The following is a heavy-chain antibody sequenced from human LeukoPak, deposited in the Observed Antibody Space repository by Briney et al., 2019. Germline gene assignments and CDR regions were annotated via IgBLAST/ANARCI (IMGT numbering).Heavy chain of an antibody. V-gene: IGHV1-24*01. D-gene: IGHD3-3*01. CDR2: FDPEDGET. J-gene: IGHJ4*02. CDR3: AFRLYYDFWSGNFDY. CDR1: GYTLTELS. Sequence: ASVTVSCKVSGYTLTELSMHWVRQAPGKGLEWMGGFDPEDGETIYAQKFQGRVTMTEDTSTDTAYMELSRLRSEDTAVYYCAFRLYYDFWSGNFDYWGQGTLVTVSS.